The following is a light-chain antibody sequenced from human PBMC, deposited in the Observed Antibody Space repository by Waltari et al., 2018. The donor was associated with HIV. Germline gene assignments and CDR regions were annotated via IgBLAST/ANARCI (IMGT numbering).Light chain of an antibody. V-gene: IGKV2-30*01. CDR1: QSLVYSDGNTY. CDR3: MQGTYWPLT. Sequence: DVVMTQSPLSLPVTLGQPASISCRSSQSLVYSDGNTYLNWFQQRPGQSPRRLIYKVSNRDSGVPDRFSGSGSGTDFTLKISRVEAEDVGVYYCMQGTYWPLTFGRGTKVEIK. J-gene: IGKJ4*01. CDR2: KVS.